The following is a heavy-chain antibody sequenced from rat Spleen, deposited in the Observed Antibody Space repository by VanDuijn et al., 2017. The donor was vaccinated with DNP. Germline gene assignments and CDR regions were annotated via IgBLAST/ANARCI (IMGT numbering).Heavy chain of an antibody. J-gene: IGHJ1*01. V-gene: IGHV4-2*01. CDR1: GFIFNDYW. CDR2: INKDGTTI. CDR3: AKGTSSYYWYFDF. D-gene: IGHD1-2*01. Sequence: EVKLVASGGGLVQPGRSLKLSCAASGFIFNDYWMGWVRQAPGKGLEWIGEINKDGTTIDYTPSLKGKFTISRDNAQNTLYLQMNSLRSEDTATYYCAKGTSSYYWYFDFWGPGTMVTVSS.